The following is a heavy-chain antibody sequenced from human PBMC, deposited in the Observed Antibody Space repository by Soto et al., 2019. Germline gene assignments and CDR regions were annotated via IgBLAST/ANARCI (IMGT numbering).Heavy chain of an antibody. CDR2: IYHSGST. Sequence: SETLSLTCALSGGSISSRGYSWSWIRQPPGKGLEWIGYIYHSGSTYYSPSLKSRVTISVDRSKNQFSLKLSSVTAADTAVYYCAAGGGLPRYYWGQGTLVTVSS. V-gene: IGHV4-30-2*01. J-gene: IGHJ4*02. CDR1: GGSISSRGYS. CDR3: AAGGGLPRYY. D-gene: IGHD5-12*01.